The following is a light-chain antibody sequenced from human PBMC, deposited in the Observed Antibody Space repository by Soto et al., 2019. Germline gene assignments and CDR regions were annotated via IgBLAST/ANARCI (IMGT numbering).Light chain of an antibody. CDR3: QQYNTWLWT. Sequence: EVVMTQSPATLSVSPGERVTLSCRASQSINAHLAWYQQKPGQAPRLLIHGASTRATDIPARCSGSGYGTEVILTISSLQSEDFAVYYCQQYNTWLWTFGQGTKVEIQ. V-gene: IGKV3-15*01. J-gene: IGKJ1*01. CDR2: GAS. CDR1: QSINAH.